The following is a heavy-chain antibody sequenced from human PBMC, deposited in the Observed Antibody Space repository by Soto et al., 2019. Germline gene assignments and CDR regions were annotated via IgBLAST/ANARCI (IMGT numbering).Heavy chain of an antibody. D-gene: IGHD4-17*01. CDR2: IYYSGST. Sequence: SDTLSLTCALYRHSINRYFCSWIWQPPGKGLEWIGYIYYSGSTNYNPSLKSRVTISVDTSKNQFSLKLSSVTAADTAVYYCARRYGDYFDYWGQGTLVTVS. CDR3: ARRYGDYFDY. J-gene: IGHJ4*02. V-gene: IGHV4-59*08. CDR1: RHSINRYF.